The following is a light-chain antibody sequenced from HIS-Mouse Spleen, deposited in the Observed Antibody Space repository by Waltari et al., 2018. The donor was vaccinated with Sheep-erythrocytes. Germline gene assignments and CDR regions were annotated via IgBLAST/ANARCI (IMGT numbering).Light chain of an antibody. J-gene: IGLJ3*02. Sequence: QSALTQPASVSGSPGQSITISCTGTSSDVGSYNLFSWYQQHPGKAPKLMIYAGSKRPSWVANRFSCSKSGNTASLTIAGLQAEDEADYYCCSYAGSSTPWVFGGGTKLTVL. CDR1: SSDVGSYNL. CDR2: AGS. CDR3: CSYAGSSTPWV. V-gene: IGLV2-23*01.